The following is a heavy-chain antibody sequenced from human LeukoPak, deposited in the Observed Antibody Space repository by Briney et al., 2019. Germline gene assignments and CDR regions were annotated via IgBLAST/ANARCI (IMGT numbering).Heavy chain of an antibody. V-gene: IGHV4-59*01. CDR1: GGSISSYY. J-gene: IGHJ4*02. CDR3: ARGKSHFDY. CDR2: IYYSGST. Sequence: TETLSLTCTVSGGSISSYYWSWIRQPPGKGLEWIGYIYYSGSTNYNPSLKSRVTISVDTSKNQFSLKLSSVTAADTAVYYCARGKSHFDYWGQGTLVTVSS.